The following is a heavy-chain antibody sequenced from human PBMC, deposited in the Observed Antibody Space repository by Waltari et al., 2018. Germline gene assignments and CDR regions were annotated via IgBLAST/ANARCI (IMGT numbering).Heavy chain of an antibody. CDR3: ASRRYDFWSYYYYMDV. CDR1: GGSISSSSYY. Sequence: QLQLQESGPGLVKPSETLSLTCTVSGGSISSSSYYWGWIRQPPGKGLEWIGSIYYSGSTYYNPSLKSRVTISVDTSKNQFSLKLSSVTAADTAVYYCASRRYDFWSYYYYMDVWGKGTTVTISS. J-gene: IGHJ6*03. CDR2: IYYSGST. D-gene: IGHD3-3*01. V-gene: IGHV4-39*07.